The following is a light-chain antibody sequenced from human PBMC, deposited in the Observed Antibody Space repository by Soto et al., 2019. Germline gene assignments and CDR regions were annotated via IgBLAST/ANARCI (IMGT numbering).Light chain of an antibody. Sequence: DIQLTQSPSFLSASVGDRVTITCRASQGISSYLAWYQQKPGKAPKLLIYAASTLQSGVPSRFSGSGSGTEFTLTISSLQPEDFATYYCQQLNSYSWTFGQGTRLEI. CDR2: AAS. CDR3: QQLNSYSWT. CDR1: QGISSY. J-gene: IGKJ5*01. V-gene: IGKV1-9*01.